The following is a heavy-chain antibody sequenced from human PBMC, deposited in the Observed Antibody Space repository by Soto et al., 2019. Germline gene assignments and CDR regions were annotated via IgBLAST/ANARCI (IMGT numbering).Heavy chain of an antibody. Sequence: QVQLVQSGAEVKEPGSSVNVSCKTSGGTFGNTAVTWVRQVYGQGLEWIGGIVPLFGTANYAQKFRGRVMITADESTSTAYLDLSSLRSDDTAIYYCARDGDPGYSFWSGPLGGGRFDPWGQGTLVTVSS. D-gene: IGHD3-3*01. CDR3: ARDGDPGYSFWSGPLGGGRFDP. CDR1: GGTFGNTA. CDR2: IVPLFGTA. J-gene: IGHJ5*02. V-gene: IGHV1-69*12.